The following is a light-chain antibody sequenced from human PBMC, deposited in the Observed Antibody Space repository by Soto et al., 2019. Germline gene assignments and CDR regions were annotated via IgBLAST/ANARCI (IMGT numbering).Light chain of an antibody. J-gene: IGLJ2*01. CDR1: SSDVGGYKY. V-gene: IGLV2-14*01. CDR3: SSYTSSRTAV. CDR2: EVS. Sequence: QSVLTQPASVSGSPGQSITISCTGSSSDVGGYKYVSWCQQYPGKAPKLMIYEVSNRPSGVSNRFSGSKSGNTASLTISGLQAEDEADYYCSSYTSSRTAVFGGGTKVTVL.